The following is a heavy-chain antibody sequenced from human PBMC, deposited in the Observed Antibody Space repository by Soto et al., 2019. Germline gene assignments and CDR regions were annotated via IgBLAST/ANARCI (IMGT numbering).Heavy chain of an antibody. J-gene: IGHJ5*02. V-gene: IGHV2-70*11. CDR3: ARINYYGSGTPRDWFDP. CDR2: IDWDDDK. Sequence: SGPTLVNPTQTLTLTCTFSGFSLSTSGMCVSWIRQPPGKALEWLARIDWDDDKYYSTSLKTRLTISKDTSKNQVVLTMTNMDPVDTATYYCARINYYGSGTPRDWFDPWGQGTLVTVSS. D-gene: IGHD3-10*01. CDR1: GFSLSTSGMC.